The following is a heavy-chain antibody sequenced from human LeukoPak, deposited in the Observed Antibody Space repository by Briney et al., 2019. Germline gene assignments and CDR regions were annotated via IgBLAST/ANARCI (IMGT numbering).Heavy chain of an antibody. J-gene: IGHJ6*03. V-gene: IGHV3-21*01. CDR1: GFTFSSYS. CDR2: ISSRSSYI. D-gene: IGHD2-2*01. CDR3: ARSADCSRTSCYAMDV. Sequence: GGSLRLSCAASGFTFSSYSMNWVRQAPGKGLEWVSSISSRSSYIYHADSPKGRFTISRDNAKNSLYLQMNSLRAEDTAVYYCARSADCSRTSCYAMDVWGKGTTVTVSS.